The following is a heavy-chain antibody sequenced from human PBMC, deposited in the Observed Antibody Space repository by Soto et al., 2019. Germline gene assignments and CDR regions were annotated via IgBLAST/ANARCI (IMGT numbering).Heavy chain of an antibody. J-gene: IGHJ6*01. CDR2: INHSGTT. CDR1: VGSFSGFY. D-gene: IGHD2-21*01. CDR3: ARAASTLVNSYGLEV. V-gene: IGHV4-34*01. Sequence: SETLSLTCAFSVGSFSGFYWTWIRHPPGEGLEWIGEINHSGTTNFNPSLRSRLTISLDSSKKHFSLKLTSMTAADAAVYYCARAASTLVNSYGLEVWGQGTTGSVSS.